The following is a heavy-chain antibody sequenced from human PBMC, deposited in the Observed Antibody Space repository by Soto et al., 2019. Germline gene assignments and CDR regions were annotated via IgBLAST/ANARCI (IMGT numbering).Heavy chain of an antibody. D-gene: IGHD5-12*01. CDR1: GYTFTSYY. Sequence: GASVKVSCKASGYTFTSYYMHWVRQAPGQGLEWMGIINPSGGSTSYAQKFQGRVTMTRDTSTSTVHMELSSLRSEDTAVYYCARAAYKYSGYGANYGMDVWGQGTTVTVSS. V-gene: IGHV1-46*01. J-gene: IGHJ6*02. CDR2: INPSGGST. CDR3: ARAAYKYSGYGANYGMDV.